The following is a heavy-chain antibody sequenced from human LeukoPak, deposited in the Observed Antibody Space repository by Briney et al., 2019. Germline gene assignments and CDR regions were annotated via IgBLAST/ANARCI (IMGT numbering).Heavy chain of an antibody. D-gene: IGHD3-22*01. Sequence: ASVKVSCKASGYTFTSYYMHWVRQAPGQGLEWMGIINPSGGSTSYAQKFQGRVTMTRDTSTSTVYMELSSLRSEDTAVYSCARDEKADYYDSSGYFDYWGQGTLVTVSS. CDR1: GYTFTSYY. CDR2: INPSGGST. CDR3: ARDEKADYYDSSGYFDY. J-gene: IGHJ4*02. V-gene: IGHV1-46*01.